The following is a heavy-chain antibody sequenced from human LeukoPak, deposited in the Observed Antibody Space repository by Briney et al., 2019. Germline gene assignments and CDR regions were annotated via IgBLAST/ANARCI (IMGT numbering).Heavy chain of an antibody. J-gene: IGHJ4*02. CDR3: ARHGNGDDTSGYTDY. D-gene: IGHD3-22*01. Sequence: PGGSLRLSCAASGFTFSGSVIHWVRQASGKGLEWVGRIRNKANRHATLYAASMKGRFTLSRDDSTNTAYLQVDSLQTEDTAVYYCARHGNGDDTSGYTDYWGRGILVTLSS. V-gene: IGHV3-73*01. CDR2: IRNKANRHAT. CDR1: GFTFSGSV.